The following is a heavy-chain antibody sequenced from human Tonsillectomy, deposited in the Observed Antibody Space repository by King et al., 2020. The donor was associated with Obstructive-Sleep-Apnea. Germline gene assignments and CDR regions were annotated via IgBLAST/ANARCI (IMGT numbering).Heavy chain of an antibody. V-gene: IGHV3-7*03. D-gene: IGHD2-2*01. Sequence: VQLVESGGGLVQPGGSLRLSCAGSGFIFGNSWMSWLRQAPGKGLEWLATIRQDGGETHYVDYVKGRFTISRDNPKNSLYLQMNSLKDEDTAVYYCVTAASYAWGYWGHGTLVTVSS. CDR3: VTAASYAWGY. CDR1: GFIFGNSW. CDR2: IRQDGGET. J-gene: IGHJ4*01.